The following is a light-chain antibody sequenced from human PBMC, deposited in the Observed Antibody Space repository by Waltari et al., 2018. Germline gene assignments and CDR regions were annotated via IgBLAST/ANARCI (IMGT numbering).Light chain of an antibody. CDR1: QSVSSY. Sequence: IVLTQSPATLSLSPGERATLSCRASQSVSSYLAWYQQKPGQAPRLHIYDSSNRATGIPARFSGSGSGTDFTLTISSLEPEDFAVYYCQQRSNWFTFGGGTKVEIK. J-gene: IGKJ4*01. CDR3: QQRSNWFT. V-gene: IGKV3-11*01. CDR2: DSS.